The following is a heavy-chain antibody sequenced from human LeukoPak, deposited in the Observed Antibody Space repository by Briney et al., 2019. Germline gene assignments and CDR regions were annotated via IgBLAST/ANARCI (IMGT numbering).Heavy chain of an antibody. CDR3: AKSPDSSGYYLLFDY. V-gene: IGHV3-23*01. CDR2: ICGSGGST. CDR1: GFTFSSFA. D-gene: IGHD3-22*01. J-gene: IGHJ4*02. Sequence: GGSLRLSCAASGFTFSSFAMSWVRGAPGKGLEWVSAICGSGGSTYYADSVKGRFTIYRDNSKNTLYLQMNSLRAEDTAVYYCAKSPDSSGYYLLFDYWGQGTLVTVSS.